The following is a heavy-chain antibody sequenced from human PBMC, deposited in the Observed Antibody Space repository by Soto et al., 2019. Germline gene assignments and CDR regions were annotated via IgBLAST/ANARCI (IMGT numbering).Heavy chain of an antibody. D-gene: IGHD3-22*01. J-gene: IGHJ6*02. Sequence: ASVKVSCKASGGTFSSYAISWVRQAPGQGLEWLGGIIPIFGTANYAQKFQGRVTITADESTSTAYMELSSLRSEDTAVYYCARANAQGGYQNLYYYYGMDVWGQGTSVTVSS. CDR2: IIPIFGTA. CDR3: ARANAQGGYQNLYYYYGMDV. CDR1: GGTFSSYA. V-gene: IGHV1-69*13.